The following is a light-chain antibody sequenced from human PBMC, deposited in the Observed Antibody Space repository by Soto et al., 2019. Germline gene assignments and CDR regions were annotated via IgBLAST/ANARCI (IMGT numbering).Light chain of an antibody. V-gene: IGKV1-39*01. CDR1: QSISAY. CDR2: ATS. CDR3: QQGKTTPGT. Sequence: DIQMTQSPSSLSAFVGDRVTITCRASQSISAYLNWYQQKPGKAPKLLIYATSSLESGVPSRFSGSGSGTDFSLTISTLQPEDFATYYCQQGKTTPGTFGQGTKVDIK. J-gene: IGKJ1*01.